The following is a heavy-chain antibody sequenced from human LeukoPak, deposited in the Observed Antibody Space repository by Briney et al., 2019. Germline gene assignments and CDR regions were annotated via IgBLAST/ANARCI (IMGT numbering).Heavy chain of an antibody. Sequence: GGSLRLSCAASGFTVSSNYMSWVRQAPGKGLEWVSVIYSGGSTYYADSVKGRFTISRDNSKNTLYLQMNSLRSEDTAVYYCARDRVLAVAANNWFDPWGQGTLVTVSS. V-gene: IGHV3-53*05. CDR1: GFTVSSNY. CDR2: IYSGGST. CDR3: ARDRVLAVAANNWFDP. J-gene: IGHJ5*02. D-gene: IGHD6-19*01.